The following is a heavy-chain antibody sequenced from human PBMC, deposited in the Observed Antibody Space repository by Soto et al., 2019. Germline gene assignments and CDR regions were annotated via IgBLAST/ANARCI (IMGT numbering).Heavy chain of an antibody. CDR2: MNQDGSEK. CDR1: GFTFSNFW. Sequence: EVQLVESGGDLVQPGGSLRLSCAASGFTFSNFWMSWVRQTPGRGLEWVANMNQDGSEKYYLDSVRGRFTISRDNAKNSLSLQINSLRAEDTAVYYCEKDASGWSVTWGQGTPVIVSS. CDR3: EKDASGWSVT. V-gene: IGHV3-7*04. J-gene: IGHJ5*02. D-gene: IGHD6-19*01.